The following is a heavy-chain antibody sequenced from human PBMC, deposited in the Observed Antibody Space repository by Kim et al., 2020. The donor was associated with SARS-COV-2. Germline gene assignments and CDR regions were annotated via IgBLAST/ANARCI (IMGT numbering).Heavy chain of an antibody. D-gene: IGHD2-2*01. V-gene: IGHV3-11*06. J-gene: IGHJ4*02. Sequence: KGRFTISRDNAKNSLYLQMNSLRAEDTAVYYCARGLPDTSWVVVLHFADYWGQGTLVTVSS. CDR3: ARGLPDTSWVVVLHFADY.